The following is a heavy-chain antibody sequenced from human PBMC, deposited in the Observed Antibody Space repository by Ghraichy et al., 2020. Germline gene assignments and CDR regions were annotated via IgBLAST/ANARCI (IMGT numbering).Heavy chain of an antibody. CDR2: INSDGSNT. V-gene: IGHV3-74*01. D-gene: IGHD6-13*01. Sequence: ESLNISCAASGFTFSNYWMHWVRQAPGKGLVWVARINSDGSNTDYADSVKGRLTISRDNAKNTLYLQLNSLRAEDTGVYFCSRATTYIGAAAGPYWGQGTLVTVSS. J-gene: IGHJ4*02. CDR3: SRATTYIGAAAGPY. CDR1: GFTFSNYW.